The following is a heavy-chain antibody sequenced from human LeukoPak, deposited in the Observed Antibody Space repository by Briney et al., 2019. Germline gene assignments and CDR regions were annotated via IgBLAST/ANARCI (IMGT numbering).Heavy chain of an antibody. V-gene: IGHV4-34*01. Sequence: SETLSLTCAVYVGSFSGYYWSWIRRPPGKGLEWIGEINHSGSTNYNSSLKSRVTISVDTSKNQFSLKLSSVTAEDTAVYYCARGYYGSGSHCCHMDVWGKGTTITVS. J-gene: IGHJ6*03. D-gene: IGHD3-10*01. CDR1: VGSFSGYY. CDR3: ARGYYGSGSHCCHMDV. CDR2: INHSGST.